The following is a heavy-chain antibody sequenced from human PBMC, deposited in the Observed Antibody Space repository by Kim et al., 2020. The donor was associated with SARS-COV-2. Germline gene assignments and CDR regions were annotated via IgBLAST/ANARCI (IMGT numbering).Heavy chain of an antibody. V-gene: IGHV4-39*01. D-gene: IGHD3-10*01. J-gene: IGHJ5*02. Sequence: KSRVTISVDTAKNQFSLKLSSVTAADTAVYYCATIPHYYGSGSSENWFDPWGQGTLVTVSS. CDR3: ATIPHYYGSGSSENWFDP.